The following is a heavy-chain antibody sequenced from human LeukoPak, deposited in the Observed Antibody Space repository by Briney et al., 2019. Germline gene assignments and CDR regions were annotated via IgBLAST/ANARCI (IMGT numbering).Heavy chain of an antibody. V-gene: IGHV1-2*06. Sequence: ASVKVSCKASGYTFTGYYMHWVRQAPGQGLEWMGRINPNSGGTNYAQKFQGRVTMTRDTSISTAYMELSRLRSDDTAVYYCAREISSESYTESFDYWGQGILVTVSS. CDR1: GYTFTGYY. D-gene: IGHD3-10*01. J-gene: IGHJ4*02. CDR3: AREISSESYTESFDY. CDR2: INPNSGGT.